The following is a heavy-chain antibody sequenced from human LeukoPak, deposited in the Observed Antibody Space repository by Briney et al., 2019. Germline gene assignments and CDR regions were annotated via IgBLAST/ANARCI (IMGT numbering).Heavy chain of an antibody. Sequence: SVKVSCKASGGTFSSYAISWVRQAPGQGLEWMGGIIPIFGTANYAQKFQGRVTITADKSTSTAYMELSSLRSEDTAVYYCARTERGSYYFDYWGQGTLVTVSS. CDR2: IIPIFGTA. D-gene: IGHD1-26*01. V-gene: IGHV1-69*06. CDR3: ARTERGSYYFDY. CDR1: GGTFSSYA. J-gene: IGHJ4*02.